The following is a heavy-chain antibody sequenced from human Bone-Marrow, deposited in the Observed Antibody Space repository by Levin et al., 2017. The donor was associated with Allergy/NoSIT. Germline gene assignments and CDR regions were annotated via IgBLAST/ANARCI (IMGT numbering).Heavy chain of an antibody. CDR1: GFTFSSYW. J-gene: IGHJ5*02. CDR3: ARPTLRNWNDGNWFDP. Sequence: GESLKISCAASGFTFSSYWMHWVRQAPGKGLVWVSRINSDGSSTSYADSVKGRFTISRDNAKNTLYLQMNSLRAEDTAVYYCARPTLRNWNDGNWFDPWGQGTLVTVSS. V-gene: IGHV3-74*01. CDR2: INSDGSST. D-gene: IGHD1-1*01.